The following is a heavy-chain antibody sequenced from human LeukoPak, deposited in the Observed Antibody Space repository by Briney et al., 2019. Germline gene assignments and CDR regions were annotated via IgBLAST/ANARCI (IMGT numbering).Heavy chain of an antibody. CDR1: GGSFSGYY. CDR3: ARDRLYYYDSSGQFDY. D-gene: IGHD3-22*01. Sequence: PSETLSLTCAVHGGSFSGYYWGWIRQPPGKGLEWIGEINHSGSTNYNPSLKSRVTISVDTSKNQFSLKLSSVTAADTAVYYCARDRLYYYDSSGQFDYWGQGTLVTVSS. J-gene: IGHJ4*02. CDR2: INHSGST. V-gene: IGHV4-34*01.